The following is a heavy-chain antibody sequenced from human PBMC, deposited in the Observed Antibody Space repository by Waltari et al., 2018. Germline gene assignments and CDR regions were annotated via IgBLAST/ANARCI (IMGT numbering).Heavy chain of an antibody. D-gene: IGHD5-12*01. J-gene: IGHJ3*01. CDR3: ATYIGASIGTAAFDV. CDR2: ISYNGAT. CDR1: GGYITTNRSY. Sequence: QLQLQESGPGLVKPSETLSLTCSVSGGYITTNRSYWGWIRQPPGQGLEWIATISYNGATYTSPSLESRLTMSRDTSKNQLSLTLGSVTAADTSVYFCATYIGASIGTAAFDVWGQGTMVTVSS. V-gene: IGHV4-39*01.